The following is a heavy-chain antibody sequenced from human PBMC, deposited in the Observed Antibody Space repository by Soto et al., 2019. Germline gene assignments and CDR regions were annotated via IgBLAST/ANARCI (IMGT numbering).Heavy chain of an antibody. V-gene: IGHV3-48*01. D-gene: IGHD5-18*01. J-gene: IGHJ4*02. Sequence: PGGSLRLSCAASGFTFGSYSMNWVRQAPGKGLEWVSYISSSSSTIYYADSVKGRFTISRDNSKNTLYLQMNSLRAEDTAVYYCAKVGFPYSYGYLFYYWGQGTLVTVSS. CDR3: AKVGFPYSYGYLFYY. CDR1: GFTFGSYS. CDR2: ISSSSSTI.